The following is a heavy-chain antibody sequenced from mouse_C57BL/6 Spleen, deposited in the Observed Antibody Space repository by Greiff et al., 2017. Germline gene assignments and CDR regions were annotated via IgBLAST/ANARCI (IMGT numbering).Heavy chain of an antibody. J-gene: IGHJ1*03. Sequence: EVQLQQSGPVLVKPGASVKMPCKASGYTFTDYYMNWVKQSHGKSLEWIGVINPYNGGTSYNQKFKGKATLTVDKSSSTAYMELNSLTSEDSAVYYCARGISSITTVPDWYFDVWGTGTTVTVSS. CDR1: GYTFTDYY. CDR3: ARGISSITTVPDWYFDV. CDR2: INPYNGGT. D-gene: IGHD1-1*01. V-gene: IGHV1-19*01.